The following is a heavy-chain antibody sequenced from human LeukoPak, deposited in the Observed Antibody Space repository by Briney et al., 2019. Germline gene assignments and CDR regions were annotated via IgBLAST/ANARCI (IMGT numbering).Heavy chain of an antibody. V-gene: IGHV4-34*01. CDR2: INHSGST. CDR3: ARVPRGAARLFDY. J-gene: IGHJ4*02. CDR1: GGSFSGYY. D-gene: IGHD6-6*01. Sequence: SETLSLTCAVYGGSFSGYYWSWIRQPPGKGLEWIGEINHSGSTNYNPSLKSRVTISVDTSKNHFSLKLSSVTAADTAVYYCARVPRGAARLFDYWGPGTLVTVSS.